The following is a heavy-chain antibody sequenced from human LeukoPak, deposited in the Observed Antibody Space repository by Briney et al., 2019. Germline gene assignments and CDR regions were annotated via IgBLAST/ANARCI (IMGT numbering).Heavy chain of an antibody. CDR3: ARKQFLEGGGNWFDP. J-gene: IGHJ5*02. Sequence: ASVKVSCKASGGTFSSYAISWVRQAPGQGLEWMGGIIPIFGTANYAQTFQGRVTITTDESTSQAYMELGSLRSEATAVCYCARKQFLEGGGNWFDPWGQGTLVTVSS. CDR2: IIPIFGTA. V-gene: IGHV1-69*05. D-gene: IGHD3-3*01. CDR1: GGTFSSYA.